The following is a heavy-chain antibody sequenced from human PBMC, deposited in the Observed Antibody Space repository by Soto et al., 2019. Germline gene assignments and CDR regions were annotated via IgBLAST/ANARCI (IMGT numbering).Heavy chain of an antibody. J-gene: IGHJ5*02. D-gene: IGHD3-10*01. V-gene: IGHV3-23*01. CDR3: AKDLRPGLVVPTKSGFDP. CDR1: GFPFNTYA. Sequence: HPGGSLRLSCEASGFPFNTYAMTWFRQLPGMGLEWVSTTSIGGNTDFAESVRGRFSVSRDNSKNTLYLQMTNLRAEDAAIYFCAKDLRPGLVVPTKSGFDPWGQGT. CDR2: TSIGGNT.